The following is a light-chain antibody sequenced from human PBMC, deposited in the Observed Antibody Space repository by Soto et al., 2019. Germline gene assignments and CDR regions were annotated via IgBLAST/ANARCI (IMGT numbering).Light chain of an antibody. CDR1: SSNIGNNY. Sequence: QSVPTQPPSGSAAPGQKVPIPCYGSSSNIGNNYVSWYQQLPGTAPKLLIYDNNKRPSGIPDRFSGSKSGTSATLGITGLQTGDEADYYCGTWDSSLSACVFGTGTKVTVL. J-gene: IGLJ1*01. V-gene: IGLV1-51*01. CDR2: DNN. CDR3: GTWDSSLSACV.